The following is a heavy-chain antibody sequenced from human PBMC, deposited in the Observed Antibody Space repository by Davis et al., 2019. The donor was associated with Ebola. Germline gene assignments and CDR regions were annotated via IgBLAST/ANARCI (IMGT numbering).Heavy chain of an antibody. CDR1: GGSFSGYY. CDR2: INHSGST. D-gene: IGHD6-6*01. V-gene: IGHV4-34*01. Sequence: MPSETLSLTCAVYGGSFSGYYWSWIRQPPGKGLEWIGEINHSGSTNYNPSLESRVTISVDTSKNQFSLKLSSVTAADTAVYYCATGGIAARTYYYYGMDVWGQGTTVTVSS. CDR3: ATGGIAARTYYYYGMDV. J-gene: IGHJ6*02.